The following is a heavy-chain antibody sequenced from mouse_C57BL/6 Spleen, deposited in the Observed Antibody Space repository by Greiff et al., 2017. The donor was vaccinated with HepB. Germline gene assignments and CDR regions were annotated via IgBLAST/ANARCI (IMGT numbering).Heavy chain of an antibody. V-gene: IGHV1-69*01. CDR2: IDPSDSYT. CDR3: ARSTGTRFAY. J-gene: IGHJ3*01. D-gene: IGHD4-1*01. CDR1: GYTFTSYW. Sequence: VQLQQPGAELVMPGASVKLSCKASGYTFTSYWMHWVKQRPGQGLEWIGEIDPSDSYTNYNQKFKGKSTLTVDKSSSTAYMQLSSLTSEDSAVYYCARSTGTRFAYWGQGTLVTVSA.